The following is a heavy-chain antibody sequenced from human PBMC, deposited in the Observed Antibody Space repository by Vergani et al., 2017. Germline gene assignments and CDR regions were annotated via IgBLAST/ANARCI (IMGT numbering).Heavy chain of an antibody. D-gene: IGHD3-3*01. CDR2: ISGSGGSP. J-gene: IGHJ4*02. CDR1: GFTFSSYA. V-gene: IGHV3-23*01. Sequence: EVQLLESGGGLVQPGGSLRLSCAASGFTFSSYAMSWVRQAPGKGLEWVSAISGSGGSPYYADSLKGRFTISRDNSKKTLCLQMNSLRAEDTAVYYCAKATYFWSGRTYYFDYWGQGTLVTVSS. CDR3: AKATYFWSGRTYYFDY.